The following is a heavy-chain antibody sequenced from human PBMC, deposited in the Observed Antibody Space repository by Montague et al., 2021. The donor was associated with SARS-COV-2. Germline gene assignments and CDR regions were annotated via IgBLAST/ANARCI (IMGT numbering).Heavy chain of an antibody. CDR1: GFSLTTTGMG. V-gene: IGHV2-5*08. CDR2: IYWDDEE. D-gene: IGHD3-3*02. Sequence: PALVKPTQTLTLTCTFSGFSLTTTGMGVAWIRQPPGKALEWLAIIYWDDEERYRTSLEGRVSISKDSSNTRVMFTMTNMDPLDAGTYYCARRPTSLVGEPFLDLDVWGPGTLVTVS. J-gene: IGHJ3*01. CDR3: ARRPTSLVGEPFLDLDV.